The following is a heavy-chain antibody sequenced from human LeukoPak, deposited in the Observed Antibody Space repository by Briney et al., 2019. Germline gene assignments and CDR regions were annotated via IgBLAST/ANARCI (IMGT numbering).Heavy chain of an antibody. V-gene: IGHV3-48*01. CDR2: ISSSSSTI. J-gene: IGHJ3*02. Sequence: GGSLRLSCAASGFTFSSYSMNWVRQAPGKGLEWVSYISSSSSTIYYADSVKGQFTISRDNAKNSLYLQMNSLRAEDTAVYYCARDRDGQLPDLAFDIWGRGTMVTVSS. CDR3: ARDRDGQLPDLAFDI. CDR1: GFTFSSYS. D-gene: IGHD2-2*01.